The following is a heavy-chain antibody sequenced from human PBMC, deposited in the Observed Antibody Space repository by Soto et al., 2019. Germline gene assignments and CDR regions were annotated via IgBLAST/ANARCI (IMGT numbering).Heavy chain of an antibody. V-gene: IGHV1-18*01. CDR1: GYTFTSYG. CDR3: ARDLAYCGGDCRPDAFDI. CDR2: ISTYNGNT. J-gene: IGHJ3*02. D-gene: IGHD2-21*01. Sequence: QVQLVQSGAEVKKPGASVKVSCKASGYTFTSYGISWVRQAPGQGLEWMGWISTYNGNTNYAQKVQGRVTMTTDTATSTAYMELRSLRSDDTAVYYCARDLAYCGGDCRPDAFDIWGQGKMVTVSS.